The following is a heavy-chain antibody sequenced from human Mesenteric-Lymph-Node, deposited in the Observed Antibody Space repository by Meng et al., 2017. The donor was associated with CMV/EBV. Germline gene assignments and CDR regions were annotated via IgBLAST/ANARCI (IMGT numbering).Heavy chain of an antibody. V-gene: IGHV3-53*01. CDR2: LYRSGST. Sequence: GESLKISCAASGLSVSDNYMGWVRQAPGKGLEWVSVLYRSGSTYYTGSVEGRFTISRDDSKNILFLHMNYLRAEDTAVYYCAKGAGYYGSGIDYWGQGTLVTVSS. J-gene: IGHJ4*02. D-gene: IGHD3-10*01. CDR3: AKGAGYYGSGIDY. CDR1: GLSVSDNY.